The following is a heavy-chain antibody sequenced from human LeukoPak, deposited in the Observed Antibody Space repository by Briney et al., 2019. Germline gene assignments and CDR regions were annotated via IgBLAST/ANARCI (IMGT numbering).Heavy chain of an antibody. CDR1: GFTFSNHA. CDR2: ITGSGSST. J-gene: IGHJ4*02. V-gene: IGHV3-23*01. CDR3: AREWFDFDY. Sequence: QTGGSLRLSCAASGFTFSNHAMTWVRQAPGQGLEWVSEITGSGSSTYYADSVKGRFTISRDNTKNTMFLQMNSVRAEDTATYYCAREWFDFDYWGQGILVTVSS. D-gene: IGHD3-22*01.